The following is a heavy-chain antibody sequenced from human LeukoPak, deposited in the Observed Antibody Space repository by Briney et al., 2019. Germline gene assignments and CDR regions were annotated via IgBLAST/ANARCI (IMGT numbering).Heavy chain of an antibody. CDR1: GFTFSSYA. J-gene: IGHJ4*02. V-gene: IGHV3-30*01. D-gene: IGHD6-6*01. CDR2: ISYDGSNK. Sequence: GRSLRLSCAASGFTFSSYAMHWVRQAPGKGLEWVAVISYDGSNKYYADSVKGRFTISRDNSKNTLYLQMNSLRAEDTAVYYCSRGVAPYSSSRNPIDYWGQGTLVTLSS. CDR3: SRGVAPYSSSRNPIDY.